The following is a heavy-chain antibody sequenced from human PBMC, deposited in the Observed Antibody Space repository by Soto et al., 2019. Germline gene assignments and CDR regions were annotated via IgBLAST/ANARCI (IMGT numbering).Heavy chain of an antibody. J-gene: IGHJ4*02. V-gene: IGHV1-69*13. CDR1: GGTFSSYA. D-gene: IGHD3-22*01. CDR2: IIPIFGTA. Sequence: GASVKVSCKASGGTFSSYAISWVRQAPGQGLEWMGGIIPIFGTANYAQKFQGRVTITADESTSTAYMELSSLRSEDTAVYYCASDGLVEGIVVFLYWGQGTLVTVSS. CDR3: ASDGLVEGIVVFLY.